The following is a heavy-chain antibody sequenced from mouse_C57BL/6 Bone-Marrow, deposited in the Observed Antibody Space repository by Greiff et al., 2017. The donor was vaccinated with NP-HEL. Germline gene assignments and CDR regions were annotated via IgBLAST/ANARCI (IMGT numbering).Heavy chain of an antibody. D-gene: IGHD3-2*02. J-gene: IGHJ2*01. Sequence: VQLQESGAELVKPGASVKISCKASGYAFSSYWMNWVKQRPGKGLEWIGQIYPGDGDTNYNGKFKGKATLTADKSSSTAYMQLSSLTSEDSAVYFCARGGSGYSYYFDYWGQGTTLTVSS. V-gene: IGHV1-80*01. CDR3: ARGGSGYSYYFDY. CDR2: IYPGDGDT. CDR1: GYAFSSYW.